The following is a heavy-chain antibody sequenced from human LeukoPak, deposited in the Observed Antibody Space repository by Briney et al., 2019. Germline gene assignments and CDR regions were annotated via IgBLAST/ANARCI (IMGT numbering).Heavy chain of an antibody. CDR1: GFTFSSYS. CDR3: ARGRGYGDVKGIIDY. V-gene: IGHV3-48*01. J-gene: IGHJ4*02. CDR2: ISSSSSTI. D-gene: IGHD4-17*01. Sequence: GGPLRLSCAASGFTFSSYSMNWVRQAPGKGLEWVSYISSSSSTIYYADSVKGRFTISRDNAKNSLYLQMNSLRAEDTAVYYCARGRGYGDVKGIIDYWGQGTLVTVSS.